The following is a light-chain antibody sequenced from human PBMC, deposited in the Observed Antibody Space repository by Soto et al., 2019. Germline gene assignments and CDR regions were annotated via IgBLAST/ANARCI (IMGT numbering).Light chain of an antibody. CDR2: GAS. CDR3: QQYNNWPWT. J-gene: IGKJ1*01. V-gene: IGKV3-15*01. CDR1: QSVSSN. Sequence: EIVMTQSPATLSVSPGERATLSCSSSQSVSSNLAWYQQNPGQAPRLLIYGASTRATGIPARFSGSGSGTEFTLTISSLQSEDFAVYYCQQYNNWPWTFGQGTKVDIK.